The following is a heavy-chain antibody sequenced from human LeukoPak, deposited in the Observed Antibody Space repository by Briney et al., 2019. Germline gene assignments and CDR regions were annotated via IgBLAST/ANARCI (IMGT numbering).Heavy chain of an antibody. J-gene: IGHJ6*03. D-gene: IGHD3-16*01. CDR3: ARRPLRSYYYYYYMDV. CDR1: GGSISSSSYY. CDR2: IYYSGST. Sequence: SETLSLTCTVSGGSISSSSYYWGWIRQPPGKGLEWIGSIYYSGSTYYNPSLKSRVTISVDTSKNQFSLKLSSVTAADTAVYYCARRPLRSYYYYYYMDVWGKGTTVTISS. V-gene: IGHV4-39*01.